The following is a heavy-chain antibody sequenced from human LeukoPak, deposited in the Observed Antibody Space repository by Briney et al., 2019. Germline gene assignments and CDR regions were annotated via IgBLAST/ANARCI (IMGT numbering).Heavy chain of an antibody. CDR3: ARTLRYCSSTSCYSEPDY. J-gene: IGHJ4*02. CDR2: IDWDDDK. V-gene: IGHV2-70*01. D-gene: IGHD2-2*01. Sequence: ESGPALVKPTQTLTLTCTFSGFSLSTRGMCVSWIRQPPGKALEWLALIDWDDDKYYSTSLKTRLTISKDTSKNQVVLTMTNMDPVDTATYHCARTLRYCSSTSCYSEPDYWGQGTLVTVSS. CDR1: GFSLSTRGMC.